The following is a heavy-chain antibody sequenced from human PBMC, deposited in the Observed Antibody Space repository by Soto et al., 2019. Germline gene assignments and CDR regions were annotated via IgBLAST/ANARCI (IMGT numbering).Heavy chain of an antibody. CDR1: GGSTNSRSDY. CDR2: VYYSGST. J-gene: IGHJ4*02. CDR3: ARQPRGQSYGERGHCFDY. Sequence: PSETLSLTCTVSGGSTNSRSDYWGWIRQPPGKGLEWIGSVYYSGSTYINPSLQSRVTISVDTSRNQFSLKLSSVTASDTAVHYCARQPRGQSYGERGHCFDYWGQGTLVTVSS. D-gene: IGHD5-18*01. V-gene: IGHV4-39*01.